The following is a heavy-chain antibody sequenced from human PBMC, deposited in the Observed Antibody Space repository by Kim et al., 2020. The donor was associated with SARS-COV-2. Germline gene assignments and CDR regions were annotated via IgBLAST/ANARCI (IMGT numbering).Heavy chain of an antibody. D-gene: IGHD3-9*01. V-gene: IGHV4-39*01. J-gene: IGHJ4*02. Sequence: YYNPSLKSRVTLSVDTSKNQCSLKLSSVTAADTAVYYCARQSRILPPSDYWGQGTLVTVSS. CDR3: ARQSRILPPSDY.